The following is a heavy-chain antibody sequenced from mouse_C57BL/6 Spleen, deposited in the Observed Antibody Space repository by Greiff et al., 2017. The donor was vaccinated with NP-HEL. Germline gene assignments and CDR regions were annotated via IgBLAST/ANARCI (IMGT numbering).Heavy chain of an antibody. J-gene: IGHJ1*03. D-gene: IGHD3-2*02. CDR2: IDPSDSYT. CDR3: ARSDSSGYWYFDV. V-gene: IGHV1-69*01. CDR1: GYTFTSYW. Sequence: VQLQQPGAELVMPGASVKLSCKASGYTFTSYWMHWVKQRPGQGLAWIGEIDPSDSYTNYNQKFKGKSTLTLDKSSSTAYMQLSSLTSEDSAVYYCARSDSSGYWYFDVWGTGTTVTVSS.